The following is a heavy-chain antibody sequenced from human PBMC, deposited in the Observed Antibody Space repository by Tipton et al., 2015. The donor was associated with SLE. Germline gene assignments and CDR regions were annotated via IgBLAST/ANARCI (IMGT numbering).Heavy chain of an antibody. D-gene: IGHD3-10*01. Sequence: TLSLTCTVSGGSISSGSYYWSWIRQPAGKGLEWIGYISTSGSTNYNPSLKSRVTISVDTSKNQFSLKLSSVTAADTAVYYCARERGDAFDIWGQGTMVTVSS. CDR3: ARERGDAFDI. J-gene: IGHJ3*02. CDR2: ISTSGST. CDR1: GGSISSGSYY. V-gene: IGHV4-61*09.